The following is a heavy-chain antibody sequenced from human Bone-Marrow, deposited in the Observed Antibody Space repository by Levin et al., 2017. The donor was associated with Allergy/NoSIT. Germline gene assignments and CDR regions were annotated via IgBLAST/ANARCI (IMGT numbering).Heavy chain of an antibody. V-gene: IGHV3-48*02. CDR3: ARPDCSGTSCYYFFDS. D-gene: IGHD2-2*01. CDR2: ISRSSSTI. J-gene: IGHJ4*02. Sequence: GESLKISCAASGFTFSRYNMNWVRQAPGRGLEWVSYISRSSSTISYADSVKGRFTISRDNAKNSLYLQMNSLRDEDTAVYYCARPDCSGTSCYYFFDSWGQGTLVTVSS. CDR1: GFTFSRYN.